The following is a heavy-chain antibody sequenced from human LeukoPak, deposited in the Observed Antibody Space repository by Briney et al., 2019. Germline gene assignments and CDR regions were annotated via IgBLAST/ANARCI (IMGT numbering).Heavy chain of an antibody. CDR2: ISSSSSYI. J-gene: IGHJ4*02. CDR3: ARASSGWYGDFDY. Sequence: GGSLRLSCAASGFTFSSYSMNWVRQAPGKGLEWVSSISSSSSYIYYADSVKGRFTISRDNAKNSLYLQMNSLRAEDTAVYYCARASSGWYGDFDYWGQGILVTVSS. CDR1: GFTFSSYS. D-gene: IGHD6-19*01. V-gene: IGHV3-21*01.